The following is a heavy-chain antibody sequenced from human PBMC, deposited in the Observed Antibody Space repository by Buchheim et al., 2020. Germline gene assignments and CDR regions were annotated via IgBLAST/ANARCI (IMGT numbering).Heavy chain of an antibody. V-gene: IGHV4-30-4*01. D-gene: IGHD5-18*01. CDR3: ARAIYAGGYSYGWGYYYYGMDV. J-gene: IGHJ6*02. Sequence: QVQLQESGPGLVKPSQTLSLTCTVSGGSISSGDYYWSWIRQPPGKGLEWIGYIYYSGSTYYNPSLKSRVTISVDTSKNQFSLKLSSVTAADTAVYYCARAIYAGGYSYGWGYYYYGMDVWGQGTT. CDR2: IYYSGST. CDR1: GGSISSGDYY.